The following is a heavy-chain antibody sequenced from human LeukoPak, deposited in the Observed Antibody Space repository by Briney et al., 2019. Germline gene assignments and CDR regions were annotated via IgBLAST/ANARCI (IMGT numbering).Heavy chain of an antibody. CDR2: ISAYNGNT. J-gene: IGHJ4*02. Sequence: ASVKVSCKASGYTFTSYGISWVRQAPGQGLEWMGWISAYNGNTNYAEKIQGRVTMTTDTSTSTAYMELRSLRSDDTAVYYCATVFGYCSSTSCYPDYWGQGTLVTVSS. CDR3: ATVFGYCSSTSCYPDY. D-gene: IGHD2-2*03. V-gene: IGHV1-18*01. CDR1: GYTFTSYG.